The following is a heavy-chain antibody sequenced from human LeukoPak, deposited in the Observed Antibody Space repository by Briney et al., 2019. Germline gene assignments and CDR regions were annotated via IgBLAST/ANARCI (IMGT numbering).Heavy chain of an antibody. CDR2: IYSGGST. CDR1: GFTVSSNY. V-gene: IGHV3-66*01. J-gene: IGHJ4*02. CDR3: VRDHNWAFDY. Sequence: GGSLRLSCAASGFTVSSNYMSWVRQAPGKGLEWVSVIYSGGSTYYADSVKGRFTISRDNAKNSLSLEMSSLSADDTAVYYCVRDHNWAFDYWGLGTLVTVSS. D-gene: IGHD3-16*01.